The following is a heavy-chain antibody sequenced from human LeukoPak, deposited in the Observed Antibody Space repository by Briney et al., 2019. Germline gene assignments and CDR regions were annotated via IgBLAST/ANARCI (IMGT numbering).Heavy chain of an antibody. Sequence: GGSLRLSCAASGFTFDDYTMHWVRQAPGKGLEWVSLISWDGGSTYYADSVKGRFTISRDNSKNSLYLQMNSLRTEDTALYYCAKDMGGRGAFDIWGQGTMVTVSS. V-gene: IGHV3-43*01. J-gene: IGHJ3*02. D-gene: IGHD1-26*01. CDR3: AKDMGGRGAFDI. CDR1: GFTFDDYT. CDR2: ISWDGGST.